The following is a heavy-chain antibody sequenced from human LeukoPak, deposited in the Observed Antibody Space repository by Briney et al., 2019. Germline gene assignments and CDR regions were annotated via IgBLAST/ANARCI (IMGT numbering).Heavy chain of an antibody. V-gene: IGHV3-23*01. J-gene: IGHJ6*03. Sequence: HAGGSLRLSCAASGFTFSSYGMHWVRQAPGKGLEWVSAISGSGGSTYYADSVKGRFTISRDNSKNTLYLQMNSLRAEDTAVYYCAKGVTMVRGVIGYYYYYMDVWGKGTTVTISS. CDR1: GFTFSSYG. CDR3: AKGVTMVRGVIGYYYYYMDV. CDR2: ISGSGGST. D-gene: IGHD3-10*01.